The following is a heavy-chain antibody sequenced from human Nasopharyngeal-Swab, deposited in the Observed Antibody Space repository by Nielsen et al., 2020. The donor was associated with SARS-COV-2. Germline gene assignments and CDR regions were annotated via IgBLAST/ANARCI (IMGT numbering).Heavy chain of an antibody. Sequence: SETLSLTCTVSGGPVSSGSYYWSWIRQPPGKGLEWIGYIYYSGSTNYNPSLKSRVTISVDTSKNQFSLKLSSVTAADTAVYYCARERRSRAPYSSSCWAFDIWGQGTMVTVSS. D-gene: IGHD6-13*01. CDR3: ARERRSRAPYSSSCWAFDI. V-gene: IGHV4-61*01. CDR1: GGPVSSGSYY. J-gene: IGHJ3*02. CDR2: IYYSGST.